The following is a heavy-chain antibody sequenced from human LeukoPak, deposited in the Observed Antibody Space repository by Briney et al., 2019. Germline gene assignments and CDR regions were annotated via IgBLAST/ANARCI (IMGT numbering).Heavy chain of an antibody. J-gene: IGHJ4*02. D-gene: IGHD5-18*01. V-gene: IGHV4-59*08. CDR3: ARGYSYGSYYFDY. CDR1: GCSISSYY. CDR2: IYSSGSI. Sequence: SETLSLTCTVTGCSISSYYWSWIRQPPGKGLEWIGYIYSSGSIDYNPSLKSRITISVDTSKNQFSLKLNSVTAADTAVYYCARGYSYGSYYFDYWGQGTLVTVSS.